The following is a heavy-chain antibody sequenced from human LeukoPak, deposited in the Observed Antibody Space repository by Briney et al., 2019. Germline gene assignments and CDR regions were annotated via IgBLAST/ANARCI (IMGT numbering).Heavy chain of an antibody. Sequence: PGGSLRLSCAASGFTFSNYGMHWVSQAPGKGLEWVAVISYDGSNKYYGDSVKGRFTISRDNSKNTLYLQMNSLRAEDTAVYYCASDYGDYPIYYYYGMDVWGQGTTVTVSS. CDR2: ISYDGSNK. CDR1: GFTFSNYG. CDR3: ASDYGDYPIYYYYGMDV. D-gene: IGHD4-17*01. V-gene: IGHV3-30*03. J-gene: IGHJ6*02.